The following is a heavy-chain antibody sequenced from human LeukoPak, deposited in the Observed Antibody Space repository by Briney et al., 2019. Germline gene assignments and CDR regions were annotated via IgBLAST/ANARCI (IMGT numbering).Heavy chain of an antibody. CDR3: TRVRALAAAGTGARYFQD. D-gene: IGHD6-13*01. Sequence: ASVKVSCTASGYTFSYYHIHWLRQAPGPGLEWMVWSNPSSGGTNYAEKFHGRVTMTRDTSTNTAYMELSRLRSDDTAVYFCTRVRALAAAGTGARYFQDWGQGTLVTVSS. CDR1: GYTFSYYH. J-gene: IGHJ1*01. CDR2: SNPSSGGT. V-gene: IGHV1-2*02.